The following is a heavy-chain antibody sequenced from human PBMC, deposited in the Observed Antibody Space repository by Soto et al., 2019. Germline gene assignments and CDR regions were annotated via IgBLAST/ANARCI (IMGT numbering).Heavy chain of an antibody. D-gene: IGHD6-19*01. J-gene: IGHJ4*02. V-gene: IGHV3-7*01. CDR3: ARLLYSSGWIYFDY. CDR2: IKQDGSEK. CDR1: GFTFSSYW. Sequence: GGSLRLSCAASGFTFSSYWMSWVRQAPGKGLEWVANIKQDGSEKYYVDSVKGRFTISRDNAKNSLYLQMNSLRAEDTAVYYCARLLYSSGWIYFDYWGQGTLVTVSS.